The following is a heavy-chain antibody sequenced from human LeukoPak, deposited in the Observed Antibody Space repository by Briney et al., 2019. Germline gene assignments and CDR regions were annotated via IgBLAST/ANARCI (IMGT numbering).Heavy chain of an antibody. CDR3: ARGGYGSGSYYTRGTYYYYMDV. Sequence: ASVKVSCKASGYTFTSYDINWVRQATGQGLEWMGWMNPNSGNTGYAQKFQGRVTMTRNTSISTANMELSSLRSEDTAVYYCARGGYGSGSYYTRGTYYYYMDVWGKGTTVTISS. J-gene: IGHJ6*03. D-gene: IGHD3-10*01. CDR1: GYTFTSYD. V-gene: IGHV1-8*01. CDR2: MNPNSGNT.